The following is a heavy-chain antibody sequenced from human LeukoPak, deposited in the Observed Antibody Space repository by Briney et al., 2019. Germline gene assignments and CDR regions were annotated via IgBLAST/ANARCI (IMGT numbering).Heavy chain of an antibody. CDR3: ARALGTLVRGVIDYYGMDV. D-gene: IGHD3-10*01. V-gene: IGHV3-33*01. J-gene: IGHJ6*02. CDR2: IWYDGSNK. CDR1: GFTFSSYG. Sequence: GGSLRLSCAASGFTFSSYGMHWVRQAPGKGLEWVAVIWYDGSNKYYADSVKGRFTISRDNSKNTLYLQMNSLRAEDTAVYYCARALGTLVRGVIDYYGMDVWGQGTTVTVSS.